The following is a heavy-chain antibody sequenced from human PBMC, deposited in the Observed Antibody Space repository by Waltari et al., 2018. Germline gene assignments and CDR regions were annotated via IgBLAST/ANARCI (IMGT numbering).Heavy chain of an antibody. Sequence: QVQLQQWGAGLLKPSETLSLTCAVYGGSFSGYYWSWIRPPPGKGLEWIGEINHSGSTNYNPSLKSRVTISVDTSKNQFSLKLSSVTAADTAVYYCASFYYYGSGSADYWGQGTLVTVSS. CDR2: INHSGST. CDR1: GGSFSGYY. D-gene: IGHD3-10*01. V-gene: IGHV4-34*01. J-gene: IGHJ4*02. CDR3: ASFYYYGSGSADY.